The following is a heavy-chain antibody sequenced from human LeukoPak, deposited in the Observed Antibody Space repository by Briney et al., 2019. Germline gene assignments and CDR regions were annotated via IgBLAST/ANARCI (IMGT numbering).Heavy chain of an antibody. CDR2: ISSSSSYI. D-gene: IGHD3-3*01. Sequence: GGSLRLSCAASGFTFSSYSMNWVRQAPGEGLEWVSSISSSSSYIYYADSVKGRFTISRDNAKNSLYLQMNSLRAEDTAVYYCASEKVAYYDFWSGYYSDSAHYYYGMDVWDQGTTVTVSS. V-gene: IGHV3-21*01. CDR1: GFTFSSYS. J-gene: IGHJ6*02. CDR3: ASEKVAYYDFWSGYYSDSAHYYYGMDV.